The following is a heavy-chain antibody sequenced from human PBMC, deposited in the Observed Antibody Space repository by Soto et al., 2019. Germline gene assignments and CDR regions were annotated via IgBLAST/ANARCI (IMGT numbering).Heavy chain of an antibody. CDR2: IFHSGST. J-gene: IGHJ6*02. D-gene: IGHD2-21*01. Sequence: KPSETLSLTCAVSGDSISSSNWGSWVRQSPEKGLEWIGHIFHSGSTNYNPSLKSRVTISVDKSQNQFSLKMNSLTAADTAVYYCAREEGEENYYYYGVHVWGQGTTVTVSS. CDR3: AREEGEENYYYYGVHV. V-gene: IGHV4-4*02. CDR1: GDSISSSNW.